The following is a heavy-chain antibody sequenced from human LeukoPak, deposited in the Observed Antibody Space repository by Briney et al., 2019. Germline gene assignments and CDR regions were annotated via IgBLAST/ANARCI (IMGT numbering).Heavy chain of an antibody. D-gene: IGHD5-24*01. CDR1: GFSFSASW. CDR2: INPDGSQK. CDR3: AAWTDRGYNF. J-gene: IGHJ4*02. Sequence: GESLRLSCAASGFSFSASWMNWVRQAPGKGLEWVANINPDGSQKRFVDSVMGRFTMSRDNAKNSLYLQMNSLRVEDTAVFYCAAWTDRGYNFWGQGPLVTVSS. V-gene: IGHV3-7*01.